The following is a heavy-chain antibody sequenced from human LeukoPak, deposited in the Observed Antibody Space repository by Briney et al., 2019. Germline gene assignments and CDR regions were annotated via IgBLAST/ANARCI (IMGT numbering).Heavy chain of an antibody. V-gene: IGHV3-30*04. CDR1: GFTFSNYA. CDR3: ARKPGAYWSGGSCYTVYYYMDV. D-gene: IGHD2-15*01. Sequence: GGSLRLSCAASGFTFSNYAMHWVRQAPGKGLEWVAVISYDGNNKYYADSVKGRFTISRDNSKNTLYLQMNSLRTEDTAVYYCARKPGAYWSGGSCYTVYYYMDVWGKGTTVTVSS. CDR2: ISYDGNNK. J-gene: IGHJ6*03.